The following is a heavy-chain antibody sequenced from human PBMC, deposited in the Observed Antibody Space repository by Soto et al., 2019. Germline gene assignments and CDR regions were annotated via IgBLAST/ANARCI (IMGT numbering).Heavy chain of an antibody. CDR1: GYTFTSYY. J-gene: IGHJ4*02. CDR2: INPSGGST. Sequence: QVQLVQSGAEVKKPGATVKVSCKASGYTFTSYYMHWVRQAPGQGLEWMGIINPSGGSTSYAQKFQGRVTMTRDTSTSTVYMELSSLRSEDTAVYYCARDDILTGSDYWGQGTLVTVSS. CDR3: ARDDILTGSDY. V-gene: IGHV1-46*03. D-gene: IGHD3-9*01.